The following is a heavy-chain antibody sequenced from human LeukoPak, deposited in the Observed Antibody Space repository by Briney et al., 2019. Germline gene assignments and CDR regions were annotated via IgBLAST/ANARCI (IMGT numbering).Heavy chain of an antibody. CDR1: GFTFSSYG. Sequence: GGSLRLSCAASGFTFSSYGMHWVRQAPGKGLEWVAVTSYDGSNKYYADSVKGRFTISRDNSKNTLYLQMNSLRAEDTAVYYCAKDRVLPADQNYYYYGMDVWGQGTTVTVSS. J-gene: IGHJ6*02. CDR2: TSYDGSNK. CDR3: AKDRVLPADQNYYYYGMDV. V-gene: IGHV3-30*18. D-gene: IGHD2-2*01.